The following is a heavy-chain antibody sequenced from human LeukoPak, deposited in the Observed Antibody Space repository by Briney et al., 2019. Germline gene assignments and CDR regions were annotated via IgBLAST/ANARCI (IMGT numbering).Heavy chain of an antibody. Sequence: ASVKVSCKASGYTFTSYAMNWVRQAPGQGLEWMGWINTNTGNPTYAQGFTGRFVFSLDTSVSTAYLQISSLKAEDTAVYYCARLVSFVVVPAASRPRYDYYMDVWGKGTTVTVSS. D-gene: IGHD2-2*01. J-gene: IGHJ6*03. CDR3: ARLVSFVVVPAASRPRYDYYMDV. CDR1: GYTFTSYA. V-gene: IGHV7-4-1*02. CDR2: INTNTGNP.